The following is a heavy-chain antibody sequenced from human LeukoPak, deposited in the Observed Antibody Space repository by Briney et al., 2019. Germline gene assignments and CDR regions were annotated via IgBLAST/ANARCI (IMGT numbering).Heavy chain of an antibody. J-gene: IGHJ4*02. CDR1: GGTFSSYA. V-gene: IGHV1-69*04. D-gene: IGHD2-15*01. Sequence: SVKVSCKASGGTFSSYAISWVRQAPGQGLEWMGRIIPILGIANYAQKFQGRVTITADKSTSTAYMELSSLRSEDTAVYYCATGLPYCSGGSCYWYFDYWGQGTLVTVSS. CDR2: IIPILGIA. CDR3: ATGLPYCSGGSCYWYFDY.